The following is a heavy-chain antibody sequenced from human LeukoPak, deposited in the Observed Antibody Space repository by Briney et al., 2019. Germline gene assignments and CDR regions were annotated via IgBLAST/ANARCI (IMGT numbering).Heavy chain of an antibody. Sequence: SVKVSFKASGGTFSSYAISWVRQAPGQGLEWMGGIIPIFGTANYAQKFQGRVTITADESTSTAYMELSSLRSEDTAVYYCARDPYDFWSGSYYYMDVWGKGTTVTVSS. D-gene: IGHD3-3*01. CDR1: GGTFSSYA. CDR2: IIPIFGTA. CDR3: ARDPYDFWSGSYYYMDV. J-gene: IGHJ6*03. V-gene: IGHV1-69*13.